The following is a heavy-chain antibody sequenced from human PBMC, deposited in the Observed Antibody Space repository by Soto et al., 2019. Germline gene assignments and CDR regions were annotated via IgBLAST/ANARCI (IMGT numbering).Heavy chain of an antibody. CDR1: GFSLSTSGVG. Sequence: SGPTLVNPTQTLTLTCTFSGFSLSTSGVGVGWIRQPPGKALKWLALIYWVDDKRYSPSLKSRLTITKDTSKNQVVLTMTNMDPVDTATYYYAHRPPYYYDSSGYSHNWFDPWGQGTLVTVSS. J-gene: IGHJ5*02. D-gene: IGHD3-22*01. CDR2: IYWVDDK. CDR3: AHRPPYYYDSSGYSHNWFDP. V-gene: IGHV2-5*02.